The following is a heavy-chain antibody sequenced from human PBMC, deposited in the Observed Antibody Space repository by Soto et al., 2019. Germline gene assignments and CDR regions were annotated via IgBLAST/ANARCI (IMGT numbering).Heavy chain of an antibody. CDR1: GGSISSYY. CDR2: IYYSGTTT. CDR3: ARLGGSYAVPHFDY. Sequence: SETLSLTCTVSGGSISSYYWSWIRQPPGKGLEWIGYIYYSGTTTNYNPSLKSRVTLSVDTSKNQFSLKLSSVTAADTAVYYCARLGGSYAVPHFDYWDQGTLVTVSS. V-gene: IGHV4-59*08. J-gene: IGHJ4*02. D-gene: IGHD1-26*01.